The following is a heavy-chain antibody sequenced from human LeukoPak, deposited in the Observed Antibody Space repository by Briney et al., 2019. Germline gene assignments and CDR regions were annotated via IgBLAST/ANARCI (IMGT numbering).Heavy chain of an antibody. J-gene: IGHJ4*02. V-gene: IGHV3-64D*06. Sequence: STYYADSVKGRFTISSDNSKNTLYLQMSSLRAEDTAVYYSVKDGSGSYYTYYFDYWGQGTLVTVSS. CDR2: ST. CDR3: VKDGSGSYYTYYFDY. D-gene: IGHD3-10*01.